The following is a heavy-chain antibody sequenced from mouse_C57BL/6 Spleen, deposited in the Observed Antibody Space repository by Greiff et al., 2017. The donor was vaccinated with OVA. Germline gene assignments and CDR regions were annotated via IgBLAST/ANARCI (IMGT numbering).Heavy chain of an antibody. V-gene: IGHV1-15*01. CDR3: TTRPYYAMDY. CDR1: GYTFTDYE. J-gene: IGHJ4*01. Sequence: QVQLQQSGAELVRPGASVTLSCKASGYTFTDYEMHWVKQTPVHGLEWIGAIDPETGGTAYNQKFKGKAILTADKSSSTAYMELRSLTSEDSAVYYCTTRPYYAMDYWGQGTSVTVSS. CDR2: IDPETGGT.